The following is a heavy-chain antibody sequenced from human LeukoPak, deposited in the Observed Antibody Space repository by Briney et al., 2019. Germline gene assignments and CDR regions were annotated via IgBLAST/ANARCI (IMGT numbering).Heavy chain of an antibody. D-gene: IGHD6-19*01. V-gene: IGHV4-34*01. Sequence: PSETLSLTCAVYGGSFSGYYWSWIRQPPGKGLEWIGEINHSGSTNYNPSLKSRVTISVDTSKNQFSLKLSSVTAADTAVYYCASTTGWYFDYWGQGTLVTVSS. CDR3: ASTTGWYFDY. CDR1: GGSFSGYY. J-gene: IGHJ4*02. CDR2: INHSGST.